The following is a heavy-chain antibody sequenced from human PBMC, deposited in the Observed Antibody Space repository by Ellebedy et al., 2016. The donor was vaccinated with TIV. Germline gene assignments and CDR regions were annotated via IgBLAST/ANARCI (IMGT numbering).Heavy chain of an antibody. D-gene: IGHD3-10*01. CDR2: VNPSGTA. J-gene: IGHJ4*02. CDR1: GGSFTGYF. CDR3: ARARGQYLYGSGSYFTN. Sequence: MPGGSLRLSCAVYGGSFTGYFWSWIRQPPGKGLEWIGEVNPSGTANYNPSLKSRVTMSVDTPEKQFSLRLTSVTAADTAVYYCARARGQYLYGSGSYFTNWGQGEVVTVSS. V-gene: IGHV4-34*01.